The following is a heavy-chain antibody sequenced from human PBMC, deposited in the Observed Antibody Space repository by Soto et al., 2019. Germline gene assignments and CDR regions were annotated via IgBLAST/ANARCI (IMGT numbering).Heavy chain of an antibody. CDR1: GFAFSGYW. CDR3: ARGQASLDP. Sequence: QLVESGGGLVRPGGSLRLTCAGSGFAFSGYWMSWVRQAPWKGLEWVASIEDTGSEKYYVDSVKGRFTISRDNAKNSLFLQMNSLGAEDTAVYYCARGQASLDPWCQGTLVTVSS. J-gene: IGHJ5*02. CDR2: IEDTGSEK. V-gene: IGHV3-7*01.